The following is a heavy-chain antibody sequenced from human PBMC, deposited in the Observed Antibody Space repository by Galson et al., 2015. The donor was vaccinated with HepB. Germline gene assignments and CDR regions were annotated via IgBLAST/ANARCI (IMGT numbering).Heavy chain of an antibody. D-gene: IGHD3-22*01. Sequence: SLRLSCAASGFTFGSYGMHWVRQAPGKGLEWVSFIHYDGSNKYYADSVKGRFTISRDNSKNTLYVQMNSLRAEDTAVYYCAKDRGDSNGYYYFDYWGQGTLVTVSS. CDR3: AKDRGDSNGYYYFDY. CDR2: IHYDGSNK. J-gene: IGHJ4*02. V-gene: IGHV3-30*02. CDR1: GFTFGSYG.